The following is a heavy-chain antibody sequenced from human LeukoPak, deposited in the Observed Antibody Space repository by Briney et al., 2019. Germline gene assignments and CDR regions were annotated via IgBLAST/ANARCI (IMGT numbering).Heavy chain of an antibody. J-gene: IGHJ5*02. Sequence: PSETLSLTCAVYGGSFSGYYWSWIRQPPGKGLEWIGEINHSGSTNYNPSLKSRVTISVDTSKNQFSLKLSSVTAADTAVYYCARGGPLHYDNWFDPWGQGTLVTVSS. CDR1: GGSFSGYY. D-gene: IGHD3-10*01. V-gene: IGHV4-34*01. CDR2: INHSGST. CDR3: ARGGPLHYDNWFDP.